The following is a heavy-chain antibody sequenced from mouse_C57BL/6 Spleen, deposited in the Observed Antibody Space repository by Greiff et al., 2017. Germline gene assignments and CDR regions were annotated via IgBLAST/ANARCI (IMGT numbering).Heavy chain of an antibody. Sequence: QLQQSGPELVKPGASVKISCKASGYAFSSSWMNWVKQRPGKGLEWIGRIYPGDGDTNYNGKFKGKATLTADKSSSTAYMQLSSLTSEDSAVYFCARDYDYYAMDYWGQGTSVTVSS. CDR3: ARDYDYYAMDY. D-gene: IGHD2-4*01. J-gene: IGHJ4*01. CDR2: IYPGDGDT. V-gene: IGHV1-82*01. CDR1: GYAFSSSW.